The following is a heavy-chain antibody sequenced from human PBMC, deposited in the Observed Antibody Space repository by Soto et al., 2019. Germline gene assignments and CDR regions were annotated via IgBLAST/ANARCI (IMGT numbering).Heavy chain of an antibody. CDR2: ISGYNGHT. Sequence: GASVKVSCKASGYTFTTYGISWVRQAPGQGLEWMGWISGYNGHTKYAQKFQGRVTMTTDTSTSTAYMELRSLRSDDTAVYYCARGETVVDYWGQGTLVTVSS. V-gene: IGHV1-18*01. D-gene: IGHD2-2*01. CDR3: ARGETVVDY. CDR1: GYTFTTYG. J-gene: IGHJ4*02.